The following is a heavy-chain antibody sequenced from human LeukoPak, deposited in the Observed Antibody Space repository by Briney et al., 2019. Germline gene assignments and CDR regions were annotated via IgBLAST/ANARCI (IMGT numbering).Heavy chain of an antibody. CDR2: ISAYNGNT. D-gene: IGHD3-22*01. V-gene: IGHV1-18*01. J-gene: IGHJ3*02. CDR1: GYTFTSYG. CDR3: ARGPVVVIYSDAFDI. Sequence: GASVKVSCKASGYTFTSYGISWVRQAPGQGLEWMGWISAYNGNTNYARKLQGRVTMTTDTSTSTAYMELRSLRSDDTAVYYCARGPVVVIYSDAFDIWGQGTMVTVSS.